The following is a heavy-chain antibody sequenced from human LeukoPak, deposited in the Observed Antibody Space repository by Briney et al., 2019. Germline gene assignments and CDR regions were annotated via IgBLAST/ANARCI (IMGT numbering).Heavy chain of an antibody. D-gene: IGHD1-26*01. CDR3: ARSGSGSYYTFDY. Sequence: PGGSLRLSCAASGFTFSSYEMNWVRQAPGKGLEWVSYISSSGSTIYYADSVKGRFTISRDNAKNSLYLQMNSLRAEDTALYYCARSGSGSYYTFDYWGQGTLVTVSS. CDR2: ISSSGSTI. V-gene: IGHV3-48*03. CDR1: GFTFSSYE. J-gene: IGHJ4*02.